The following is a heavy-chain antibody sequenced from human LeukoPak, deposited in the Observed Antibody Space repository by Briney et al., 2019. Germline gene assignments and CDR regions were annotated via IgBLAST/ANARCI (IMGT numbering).Heavy chain of an antibody. CDR2: IYYSGST. CDR1: GGSISSYY. V-gene: IGHV4-59*08. D-gene: IGHD3-22*01. Sequence: SETLSLTCTVSGGSISSYYWSWIRQPPGKGLEWIGYIYYSGSTSYNPSLKSRVTISVDTSKNQFSLKLSSVTAADTAVYYCARLSYDRSGYYSYYFDYWGQGTLVTVSS. J-gene: IGHJ4*02. CDR3: ARLSYDRSGYYSYYFDY.